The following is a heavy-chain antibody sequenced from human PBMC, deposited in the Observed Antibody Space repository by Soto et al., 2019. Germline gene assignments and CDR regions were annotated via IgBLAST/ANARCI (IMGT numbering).Heavy chain of an antibody. Sequence: GGSLRLSCAASGFTFSSYSMNWVRQAPGKGLEWVSPISSSSSYIYYADSVKGRFTISRDNAKNSLYLQMNSLRAEDTAVYYCARPQGYCSSTSCYRDPRFTVEKYYYYGMDVWGQGTTVTVSS. CDR1: GFTFSSYS. D-gene: IGHD2-2*01. CDR3: ARPQGYCSSTSCYRDPRFTVEKYYYYGMDV. CDR2: ISSSSSYI. V-gene: IGHV3-21*01. J-gene: IGHJ6*02.